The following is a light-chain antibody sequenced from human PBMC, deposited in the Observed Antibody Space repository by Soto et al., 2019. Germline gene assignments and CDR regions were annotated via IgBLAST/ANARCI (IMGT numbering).Light chain of an antibody. Sequence: EIVLTRSPATLSLSPGERATLTCRASQSIDSHLGWYQQKPGQAPRLLIYNAFQRVSGVPARFSGSVSGTDFTLTISSLEPEDFAVYYCQKRTTPTTFGGGTKVEI. V-gene: IGKV3-11*01. J-gene: IGKJ4*01. CDR2: NAF. CDR3: QKRTTPTT. CDR1: QSIDSH.